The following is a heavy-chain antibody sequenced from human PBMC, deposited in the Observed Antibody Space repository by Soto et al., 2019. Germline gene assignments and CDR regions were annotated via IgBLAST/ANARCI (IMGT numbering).Heavy chain of an antibody. CDR3: ANLGPNHDSSGSYYYYYYGMDV. CDR1: EFTFSNYA. J-gene: IGHJ6*02. CDR2: ISDNGGTT. Sequence: PGGSLRLSCAASEFTFSNYAMSWVRQAPGKGLEWVSSISDNGGTTYYADSVKGRFTISRDNSKNTLYLQMNSLRAEDTAVYYCANLGPNHDSSGSYYYYYYGMDVWGQGTTVTVSS. D-gene: IGHD3-22*01. V-gene: IGHV3-23*01.